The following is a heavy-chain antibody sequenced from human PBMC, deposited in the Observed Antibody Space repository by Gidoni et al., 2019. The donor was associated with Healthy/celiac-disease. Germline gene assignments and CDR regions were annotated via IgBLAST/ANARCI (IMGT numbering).Heavy chain of an antibody. J-gene: IGHJ4*02. CDR1: GSGFTSYW. Sequence: EVQLVRSGAGVKRPGESRKISCKGSGSGFTSYWIGWVRQMPGKGLEWMGIIYPGDSDTRYSPSFQGQVTISADKSISTAYLQWSSLKASDTAMYYCARQGSSGSYSQPLDYWGQGTLVTVSS. CDR2: IYPGDSDT. V-gene: IGHV5-51*01. CDR3: ARQGSSGSYSQPLDY. D-gene: IGHD1-26*01.